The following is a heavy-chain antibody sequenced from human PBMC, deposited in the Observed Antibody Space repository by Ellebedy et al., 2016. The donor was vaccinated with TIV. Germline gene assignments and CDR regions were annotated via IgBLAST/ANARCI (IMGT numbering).Heavy chain of an antibody. J-gene: IGHJ4*02. V-gene: IGHV3-15*01. Sequence: GGSLRLSCAASGFTFSNAWMNWVCQAPGKGLEWVGRIKSKTDGGAADYAAPVKGRFTISRDDSKNTLYLQMNSLKTEDTALYFCTTVYRYNYDAVWGQGTLVTVSS. CDR3: TTVYRYNYDAV. CDR1: GFTFSNAW. D-gene: IGHD5-18*01. CDR2: IKSKTDGGAA.